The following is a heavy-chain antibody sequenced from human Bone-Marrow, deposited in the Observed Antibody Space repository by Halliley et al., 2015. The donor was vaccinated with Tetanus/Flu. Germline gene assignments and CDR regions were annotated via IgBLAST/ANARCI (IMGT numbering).Heavy chain of an antibody. D-gene: IGHD2-21*01. J-gene: IGHJ5*02. CDR2: FSNSNDSS. CDR1: DVTFTSHA. Sequence: SLRLSCSASDVTFTSHALTRVRQAPGKGLEWVSSFSNSNDSSAYADSVKGRFTISRDRSKNTLYLQMTSLRDEDTALYYCATERFLQSTWGLGTLVTVSS. V-gene: IGHV3-23*01. CDR3: ATERFLQST.